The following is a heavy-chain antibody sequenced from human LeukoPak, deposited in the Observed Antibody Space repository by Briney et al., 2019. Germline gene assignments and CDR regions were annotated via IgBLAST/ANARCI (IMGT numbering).Heavy chain of an antibody. D-gene: IGHD6-25*01. Sequence: GGSLRLSCAASGFTFVTYWMSWVRQAPGKGPEWVATIKQDGSEKYYADAVKGRFTVSRDNAENSIYLQMNSLRAEDTAVYYCARDIGAPTDYWGQGTLVTVSS. CDR2: IKQDGSEK. CDR1: GFTFVTYW. CDR3: ARDIGAPTDY. J-gene: IGHJ4*02. V-gene: IGHV3-7*01.